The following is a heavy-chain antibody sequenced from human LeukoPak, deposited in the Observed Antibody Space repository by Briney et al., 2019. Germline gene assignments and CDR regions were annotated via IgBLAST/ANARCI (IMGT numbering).Heavy chain of an antibody. CDR2: INHSGST. CDR3: ARLQYCSGTSCYWFDP. V-gene: IGHV4-34*01. D-gene: IGHD2-2*01. J-gene: IGHJ5*02. CDR1: GGSFSGYY. Sequence: SETLSLTCAVYGGSFSGYYWSWIRQPPGKGLEWIGEINHSGSTNYNPSLKSRVTISVDTSKKQFSLKPSSVTAADTAVYYCARLQYCSGTSCYWFDPWGQGTLVTVSS.